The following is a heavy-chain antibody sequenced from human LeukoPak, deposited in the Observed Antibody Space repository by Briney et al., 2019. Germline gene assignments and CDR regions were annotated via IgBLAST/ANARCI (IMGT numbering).Heavy chain of an antibody. V-gene: IGHV3-23*01. Sequence: AGSLRLSCAASVFTFSSYAMSWVRQAPGKGLEWVSAISGSGGSTYYADSVKGRFTISRDNSKNTLYLQMNSLRAEETAVYYCAKSVYVFGDVWSGYYYYFDYRGQGTLVTVSS. CDR1: VFTFSSYA. J-gene: IGHJ4*02. D-gene: IGHD3-3*01. CDR2: ISGSGGST. CDR3: AKSVYVFGDVWSGYYYYFDY.